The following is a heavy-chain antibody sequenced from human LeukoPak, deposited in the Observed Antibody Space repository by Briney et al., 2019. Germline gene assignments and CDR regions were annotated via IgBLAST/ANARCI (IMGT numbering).Heavy chain of an antibody. CDR1: GFTFSDFS. V-gene: IGHV3-11*04. Sequence: GGSLRLSCAASGFTFSDFSMSWIRQAPGKGLEWVSYISRSGGIIYYADSVKGRFTISRDNAKNSLYPQMNSLRAEDTAVYYCARADSWDYWGQGTLVTVSS. CDR3: ARADSWDY. CDR2: ISRSGGII. J-gene: IGHJ4*02. D-gene: IGHD6-6*01.